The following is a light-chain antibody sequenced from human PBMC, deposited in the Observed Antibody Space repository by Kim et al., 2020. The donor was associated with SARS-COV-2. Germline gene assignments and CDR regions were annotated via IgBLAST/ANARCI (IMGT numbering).Light chain of an antibody. Sequence: EIVLKQSPGTLSLSPGERATLSCRASQSVSSSYLAWYQQKPGQAPRLLIYGASSRATGIPDRFSGSGSGTDFTLTTSRLEPEDFAVYYCQQYGSSPPITFGQGTRLEIK. CDR2: GAS. V-gene: IGKV3-20*01. CDR1: QSVSSSY. CDR3: QQYGSSPPIT. J-gene: IGKJ5*01.